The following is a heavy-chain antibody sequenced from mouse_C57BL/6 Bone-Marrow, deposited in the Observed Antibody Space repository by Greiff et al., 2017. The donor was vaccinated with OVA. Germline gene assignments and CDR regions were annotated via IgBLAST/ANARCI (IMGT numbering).Heavy chain of an antibody. Sequence: VKLQQSGPELVKPGASVKISCKASGYAFSSSWLNWVKQRPGKGLEWIGRLYPGDGDTNYNGKFKGKATLTADKSSSTAYMQLSSLTSEDSAVYFCARSITTVVEGYFDYWGQGTTLTVSS. CDR2: LYPGDGDT. J-gene: IGHJ2*01. D-gene: IGHD1-1*01. V-gene: IGHV1-82*01. CDR1: GYAFSSSW. CDR3: ARSITTVVEGYFDY.